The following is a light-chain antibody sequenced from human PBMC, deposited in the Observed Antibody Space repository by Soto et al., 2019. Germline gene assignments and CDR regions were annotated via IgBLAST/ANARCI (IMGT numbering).Light chain of an antibody. Sequence: QSALTQPASVSGSPGQSITISCTGTSSDVGGYNYVSWYQQHPGKAPKLMISEVSNRPSGVSNRFSGSKSDNTASLTISGLQAEDEADYYCCSYAGSSTYVFGGGTKLTVL. CDR2: EVS. J-gene: IGLJ3*02. V-gene: IGLV2-14*01. CDR3: CSYAGSSTYV. CDR1: SSDVGGYNY.